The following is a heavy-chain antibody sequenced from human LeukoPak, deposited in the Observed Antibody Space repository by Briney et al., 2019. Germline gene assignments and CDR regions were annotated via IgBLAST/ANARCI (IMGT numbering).Heavy chain of an antibody. CDR3: ARGYCSSTSCYWYFDY. Sequence: ASVKVSCKAPGYTFTGYYMHWVRQAPGQGLEWMGWINPNSGGTNYAQKFQGRVTMTRDTSISTAYMELSRLRSDDTAVYYCARGYCSSTSCYWYFDYWGQGTLVTVSS. D-gene: IGHD2-2*01. CDR1: GYTFTGYY. CDR2: INPNSGGT. V-gene: IGHV1-2*02. J-gene: IGHJ4*02.